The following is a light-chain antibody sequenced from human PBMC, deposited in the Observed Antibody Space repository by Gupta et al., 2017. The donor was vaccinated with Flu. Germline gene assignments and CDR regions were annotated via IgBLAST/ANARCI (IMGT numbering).Light chain of an antibody. V-gene: IGLV1-40*01. Sequence: QSVLTQPPSVSGAPGQRVTISCTGSRSNIGANYDVHWYQQLPGTAPKLLIYGNSDRPSGVPDRFAGSKSGTSASLAISGLQAEDEADYYCQSYDNSVSGWVFGGGTKLTVL. CDR2: GNS. J-gene: IGLJ3*02. CDR1: RSNIGANYD. CDR3: QSYDNSVSGWV.